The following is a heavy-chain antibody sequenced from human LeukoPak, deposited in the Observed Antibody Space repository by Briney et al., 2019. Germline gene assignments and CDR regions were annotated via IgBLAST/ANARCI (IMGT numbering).Heavy chain of an antibody. CDR2: IYYSGST. D-gene: IGHD2-21*02. Sequence: PSETLSLTCSVSGGSISSGDKYWSWIRQPPGKGLEWIGYIYYSGSTYYNPSLKSRLTISVDTSENQSSLHLTSVTAAVTAVYCCARVTRWAGLDFWGQGTLVTVSS. CDR3: ARVTRWAGLDF. CDR1: GGSISSGDKY. J-gene: IGHJ4*02. V-gene: IGHV4-30-4*01.